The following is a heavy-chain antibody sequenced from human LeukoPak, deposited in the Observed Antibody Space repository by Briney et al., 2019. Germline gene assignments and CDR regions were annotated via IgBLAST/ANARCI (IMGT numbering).Heavy chain of an antibody. CDR3: ARDSPGTVTTKGDY. D-gene: IGHD4-17*01. CDR1: GFTFTSYW. CDR2: INSDGSRT. J-gene: IGHJ4*02. V-gene: IGHV3-74*01. Sequence: GGSLRLSCAASGFTFTSYWMHWVRQAPGKGLVWVSRINSDGSRTSYADSVKGRFTISRDNAKNTLYLQMNSLRAEDTAVYYCARDSPGTVTTKGDYWGQGTLVTVSS.